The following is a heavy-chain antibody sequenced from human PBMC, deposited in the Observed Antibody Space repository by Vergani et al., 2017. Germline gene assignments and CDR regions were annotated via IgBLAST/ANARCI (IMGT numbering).Heavy chain of an antibody. V-gene: IGHV3-23*01. Sequence: EVQLLESGGGLAQPGGSLRLSCEASGFSFPGYAMSWVRQAPGKGLEWVSSVSGSDRRTHYADSVKGRFIISRDKSKNTLHLQMNSLRADDTAVYYCTKGSRGYTGYFFDYWGQGTLVTVSS. CDR1: GFSFPGYA. CDR2: VSGSDRRT. J-gene: IGHJ4*02. D-gene: IGHD5-12*01. CDR3: TKGSRGYTGYFFDY.